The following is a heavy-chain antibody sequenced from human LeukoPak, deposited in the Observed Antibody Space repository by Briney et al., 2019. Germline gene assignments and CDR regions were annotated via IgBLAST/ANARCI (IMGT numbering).Heavy chain of an antibody. J-gene: IGHJ4*02. CDR1: GTTLSNYG. Sequence: SGGSLLLSCAVSGTTLSNYGMSWVRPARGKGLEWVVVNKYYADSVKGRFTISRDNSKNTLYLQMNSLRAEDTAVYYCAKDGSDSGSYLDYWGQGALVTVSS. V-gene: IGHV3-33*06. D-gene: IGHD1-26*01. CDR3: AKDGSDSGSYLDY. CDR2: NK.